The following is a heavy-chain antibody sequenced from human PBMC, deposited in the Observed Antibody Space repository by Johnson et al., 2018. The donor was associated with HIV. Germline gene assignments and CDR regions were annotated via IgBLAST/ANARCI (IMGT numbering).Heavy chain of an antibody. CDR1: GFTFSSYA. Sequence: VQLVESGGGLVQPGGSLRLSCAASGFTFSSYAMSWVRQAPGKGLEWVSAISGSGGSTYSAESVKGRFTISSDNSKNTLYQQMNSLRAEDTSVYYCAKDSRITMIVGFRGAFDIWGQGTMVTVSS. CDR3: AKDSRITMIVGFRGAFDI. CDR2: ISGSGGST. J-gene: IGHJ3*02. V-gene: IGHV3-23*04. D-gene: IGHD3-22*01.